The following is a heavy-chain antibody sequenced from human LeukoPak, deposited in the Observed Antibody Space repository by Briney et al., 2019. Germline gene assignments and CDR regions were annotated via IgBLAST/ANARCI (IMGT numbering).Heavy chain of an antibody. CDR1: GFTFSSYA. CDR2: ISGIGGST. D-gene: IGHD2-15*01. V-gene: IGHV3-23*01. J-gene: IGHJ4*02. CDR3: AADCSGGSCYTDPGY. Sequence: GGSLRLSCAASGFTFSSYAMSWVRQAPGKGLEWVSAISGIGGSTYYADSVKGRFTISRDNSKNTLYLQMNSLRAEDTAVYYCAADCSGGSCYTDPGYWGQGTLVTVSS.